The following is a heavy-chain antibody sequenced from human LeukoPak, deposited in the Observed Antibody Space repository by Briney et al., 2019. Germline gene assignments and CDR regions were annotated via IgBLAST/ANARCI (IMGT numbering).Heavy chain of an antibody. J-gene: IGHJ4*02. CDR3: ARDREGFDY. CDR1: GGSISSGGYS. V-gene: IGHV4-30-2*01. Sequence: PSETLSLTCAVSGGSISSGGYSWSWIRQPPGKGLEWIGYIYHSGSTYHNPSLKSRVTISVDRSKNQFSLKLSSVTAADTAVYYCARDREGFDYWGQGTLVTVSS. CDR2: IYHSGST.